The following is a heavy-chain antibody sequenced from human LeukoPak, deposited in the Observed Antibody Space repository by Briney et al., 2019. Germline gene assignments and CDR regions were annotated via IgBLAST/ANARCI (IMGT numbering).Heavy chain of an antibody. CDR1: GFTFSSYA. CDR2: ISSGSIST. V-gene: IGHV3-23*01. Sequence: GGSLRLSCAASGFTFSSYAMSWVRQSPGKGLEWVSAISSGSISTYYADSVKGRFTISRDNSKNTLYLQMNSLRAEDTAVYYCAKETYYDFWSGYYSGFDYWGQGTLVTVSS. D-gene: IGHD3-3*01. J-gene: IGHJ4*02. CDR3: AKETYYDFWSGYYSGFDY.